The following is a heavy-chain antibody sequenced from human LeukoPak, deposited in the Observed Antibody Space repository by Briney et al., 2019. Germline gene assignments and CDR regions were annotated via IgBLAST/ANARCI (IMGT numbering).Heavy chain of an antibody. D-gene: IGHD3-3*01. CDR2: IRSKAYGATT. CDR3: TRGSDTIFGVARDGFDS. V-gene: IGHV3-49*03. Sequence: GGSLRLSCTASGFTFGDHVMDWFRQAPGKGLEWVGFIRSKAYGATTEYAASVKGRFTISRDDSKSIAYLQMNSLKPEDTAVYYCTRGSDTIFGVARDGFDSWGQGTLVTVSS. J-gene: IGHJ4*02. CDR1: GFTFGDHV.